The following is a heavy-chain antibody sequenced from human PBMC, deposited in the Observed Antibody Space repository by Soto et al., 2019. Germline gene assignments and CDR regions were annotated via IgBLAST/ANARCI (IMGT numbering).Heavy chain of an antibody. CDR1: GFTFSSYG. V-gene: IGHV3-30*18. CDR3: AKANPRYKIFVPHDYY. CDR2: ISYDGSNK. D-gene: IGHD3-3*01. J-gene: IGHJ4*02. Sequence: AGGSLRLSCAASGFTFSSYGMHWVRQAPGKGLEWVAVISYDGSNKYYADSVKGRFTISRDNSKNTLYLQMNSLRAEDTAVYYCAKANPRYKIFVPHDYYWGQGTLVTVSS.